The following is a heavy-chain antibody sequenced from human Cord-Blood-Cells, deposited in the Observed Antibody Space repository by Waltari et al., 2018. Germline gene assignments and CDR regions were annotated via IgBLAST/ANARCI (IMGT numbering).Heavy chain of an antibody. J-gene: IGHJ4*02. Sequence: EVQLVESGGGLVKPGGSMRLSCAASGSTFSSYSMTWDRQAPGKGLEWVSSISSSSSYIYYADSVKGRFTISRDNAKNSLYLQMNSLRAEDTAVYYCARDSGDHYFDYWGQGTLVTVSS. V-gene: IGHV3-21*01. D-gene: IGHD7-27*01. CDR1: GSTFSSYS. CDR3: ARDSGDHYFDY. CDR2: ISSSSSYI.